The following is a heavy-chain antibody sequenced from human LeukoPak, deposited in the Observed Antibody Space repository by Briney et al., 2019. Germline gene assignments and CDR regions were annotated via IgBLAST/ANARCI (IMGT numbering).Heavy chain of an antibody. V-gene: IGHV1-8*01. CDR1: GYTFTSYD. CDR3: ARGLRFKLVLVY. CDR2: MNPNSGNT. Sequence: GASVKVSCKASGYTFTSYDINWVRQATGQGLEWMGWMNPNSGNTGYAQKFQGRVTMTRNTSISTAYMELSSLRSEDTAVYYCARGLRFKLVLVYWGQGTLVTVSS. J-gene: IGHJ4*02. D-gene: IGHD6-13*01.